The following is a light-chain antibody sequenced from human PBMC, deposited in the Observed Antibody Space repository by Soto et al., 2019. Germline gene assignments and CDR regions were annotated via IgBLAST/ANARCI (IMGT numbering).Light chain of an antibody. J-gene: IGKJ4*01. CDR3: QQYEDLPLT. CDR2: DAS. CDR1: QNIFNY. V-gene: IGKV1-33*01. Sequence: DVQLTQSPSTLPASVGDRVAITCQATQNIFNYLNWFQQRPGKAPQLLISDASHLEPGVPSRFSGQRSGTDFTLIINDLQPEDFATYLCQQYEDLPLTFGGGTRVEV.